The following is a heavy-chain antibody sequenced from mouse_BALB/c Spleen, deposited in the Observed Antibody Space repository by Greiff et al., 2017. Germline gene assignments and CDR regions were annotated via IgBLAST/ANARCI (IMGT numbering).Heavy chain of an antibody. J-gene: IGHJ1*01. D-gene: IGHD3-3*01. V-gene: IGHV3-8*02. Sequence: EVKLVESGPSLVKPSQTLSLTCSVTGDSITSGYWNWIRKFPGNKLEYMGYISYSGSTYYNPSLKSRISITRDTSKNQYYLQLNSVTTEDTATYYCARYEGTSRYFDVWGAGTTVTVSS. CDR1: GDSITSGY. CDR3: ARYEGTSRYFDV. CDR2: ISYSGST.